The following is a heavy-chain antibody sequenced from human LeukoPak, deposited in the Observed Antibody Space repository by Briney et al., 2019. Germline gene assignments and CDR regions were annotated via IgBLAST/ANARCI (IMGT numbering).Heavy chain of an antibody. CDR3: ARDVGRYFDWSGFDY. Sequence: GGSLRLSCAASGFTFSSYSMNWVRQAPGKGLEWVSSISSSSYIYYADSVKGRFTISRDNAKNSLYLQMNSLRAEDTAVYYCARDVGRYFDWSGFDYWGQGTLVTVSS. CDR2: ISSSSYI. J-gene: IGHJ4*02. D-gene: IGHD3-9*01. V-gene: IGHV3-21*01. CDR1: GFTFSSYS.